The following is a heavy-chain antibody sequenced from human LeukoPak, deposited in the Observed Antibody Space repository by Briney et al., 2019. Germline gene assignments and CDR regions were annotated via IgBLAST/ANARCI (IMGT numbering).Heavy chain of an antibody. J-gene: IGHJ5*02. D-gene: IGHD3-3*01. CDR1: GGSLNGHY. Sequence: SETLSLTCAVYGGSLNGHYWSWIRQPPGKGLEWIGEGSESGGTKFNPSLKSRVTVSADTSKNQFSLKLNSVTAADTAVYYCAKNGQSGFSFDPWGQGTLVTVSS. CDR2: GSESGGT. CDR3: AKNGQSGFSFDP. V-gene: IGHV4-34*01.